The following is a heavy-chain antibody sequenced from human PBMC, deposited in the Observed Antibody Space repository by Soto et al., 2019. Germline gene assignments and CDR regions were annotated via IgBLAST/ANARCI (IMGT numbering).Heavy chain of an antibody. CDR2: ISSVGTTT. D-gene: IGHD3-10*01. V-gene: IGHV3-11*01. Sequence: LSLSCGASGFTITDYYMSWIRQAPGKGLEWVSHISSVGTTTYYADSVKGRFSISMDNAKNSLYLQMNSLRAEDTAVYYCARDQEGSGSHWLGYNYYAMDVWGQGTTVTVSS. CDR1: GFTITDYY. J-gene: IGHJ6*02. CDR3: ARDQEGSGSHWLGYNYYAMDV.